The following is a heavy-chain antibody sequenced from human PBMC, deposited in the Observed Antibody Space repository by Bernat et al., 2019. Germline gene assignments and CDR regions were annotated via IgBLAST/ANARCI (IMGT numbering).Heavy chain of an antibody. CDR3: AKDVYYYDSSGHFDY. CDR1: GFTFSSYG. J-gene: IGHJ4*02. V-gene: IGHV3-30*18. Sequence: QVQLVESGGGVVQPGRSLRLSCAASGFTFSSYGMHWVRQAPGKGLEWVAVISYDGSNKYYADSVKGRFTISSDNSKNTLYLQMNSLRAEDTAVYYCAKDVYYYDSSGHFDYWGQGTLVTVSS. CDR2: ISYDGSNK. D-gene: IGHD3-22*01.